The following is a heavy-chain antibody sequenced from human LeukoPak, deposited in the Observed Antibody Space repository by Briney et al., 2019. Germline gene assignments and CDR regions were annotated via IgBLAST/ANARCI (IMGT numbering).Heavy chain of an antibody. Sequence: SETLSLTCAVYGGSFSGYYWSWIRQPPGKGLEWIGYIYYSGSTNYNPSLKSRVTISVDTSKNQFSLKLSSVTAADTAVYYCARQSGGSWLYFDYWGQGTLVTVSS. J-gene: IGHJ4*02. V-gene: IGHV4-59*01. D-gene: IGHD6-13*01. CDR2: IYYSGST. CDR1: GGSFSGYY. CDR3: ARQSGGSWLYFDY.